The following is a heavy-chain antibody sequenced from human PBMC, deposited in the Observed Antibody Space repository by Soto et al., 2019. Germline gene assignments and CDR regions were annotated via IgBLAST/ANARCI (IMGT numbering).Heavy chain of an antibody. CDR2: INSDGSST. CDR1: GFTFSSYW. Sequence: GGSLRLSCAASGFTFSSYWMHWVRQAPGKGLVWVSRINSDGSSTSYADSVKGRFTISRDNAKNTLYLQMNSLRAEDTAVYYCARNKYSYGGLNWFDPWGQGTLVTVSS. CDR3: ARNKYSYGGLNWFDP. V-gene: IGHV3-74*01. D-gene: IGHD5-18*01. J-gene: IGHJ5*02.